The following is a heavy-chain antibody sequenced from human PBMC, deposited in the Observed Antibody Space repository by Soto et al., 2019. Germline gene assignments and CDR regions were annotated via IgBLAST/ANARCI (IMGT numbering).Heavy chain of an antibody. Sequence: GGSLRLSCSSSVFNFGSYGMSWVRQAPGKGLEWVSGLTASGLNTYYTGSVKGRFTISRDNSRNTVYLQMSGLRVEDTAVFHCAKGLGNAKEVWGQGTTVTVSS. D-gene: IGHD2-8*01. J-gene: IGHJ6*02. V-gene: IGHV3-23*01. CDR3: AKGLGNAKEV. CDR1: VFNFGSYG. CDR2: LTASGLNT.